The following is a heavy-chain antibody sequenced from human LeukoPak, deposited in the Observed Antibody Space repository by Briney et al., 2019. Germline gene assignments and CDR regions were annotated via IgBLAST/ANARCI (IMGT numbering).Heavy chain of an antibody. J-gene: IGHJ4*02. D-gene: IGHD2-21*02. CDR2: ISYDGSNK. CDR1: GFTFSSYA. V-gene: IGHV3-30-3*01. Sequence: GGSLRLSCAASGFTFSSYAMHWVRQAPGKGLEWVAVISYDGSNKYYADSVKGRFTISRDNSKNTLYLQMNSLRAEDTAVYYCARAPGAFTAYCFDYWGQGTLVTVSS. CDR3: ARAPGAFTAYCFDY.